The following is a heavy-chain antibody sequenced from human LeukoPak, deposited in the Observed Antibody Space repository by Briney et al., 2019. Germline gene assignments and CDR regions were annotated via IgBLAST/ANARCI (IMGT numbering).Heavy chain of an antibody. Sequence: ASVKVSCKASGYTFTGYYMHWVRQAPGQGLEWMGWINPNSGGTNYAQKFQDRVTMTRDTSISTAYMELSRLRSDDTAVYYCASSWGCSGGSCYSDYYYYGMDVWGQGTTVTVSS. V-gene: IGHV1-2*02. CDR2: INPNSGGT. D-gene: IGHD2-15*01. J-gene: IGHJ6*02. CDR3: ASSWGCSGGSCYSDYYYYGMDV. CDR1: GYTFTGYY.